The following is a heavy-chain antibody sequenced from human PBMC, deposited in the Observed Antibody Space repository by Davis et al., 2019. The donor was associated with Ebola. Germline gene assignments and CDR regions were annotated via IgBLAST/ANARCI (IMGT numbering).Heavy chain of an antibody. D-gene: IGHD3-3*01. Sequence: SETLSLTCTVSGGSISVSNYYWGWIRQPPGKGPEWIGHIYYSGNTYNNLPLKSRVTISVDTSKNQVSLKLDSVTAADTAVYYCASYTLRSSQWVPDTWGQGTQVTVSS. CDR1: GGSISVSNYY. CDR3: ASYTLRSSQWVPDT. CDR2: IYYSGNT. J-gene: IGHJ4*02. V-gene: IGHV4-39*01.